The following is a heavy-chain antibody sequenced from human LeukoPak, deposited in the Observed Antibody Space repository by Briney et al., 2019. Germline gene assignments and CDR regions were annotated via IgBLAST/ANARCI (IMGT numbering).Heavy chain of an antibody. Sequence: ASVKVSCSTSGYTFTSYGISWVRQAPGQGLEWMGWISAYNFKTNYAQKLQGRISLTTDTPTSTAHMELRSLRSDDTAVYYCARLSGPNYYYAMDVWGQGTTVTVSS. CDR2: ISAYNFKT. D-gene: IGHD3-10*01. V-gene: IGHV1-18*01. CDR3: ARLSGPNYYYAMDV. J-gene: IGHJ6*02. CDR1: GYTFTSYG.